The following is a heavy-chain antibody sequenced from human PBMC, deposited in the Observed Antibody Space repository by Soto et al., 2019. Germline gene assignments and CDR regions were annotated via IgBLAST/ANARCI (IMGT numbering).Heavy chain of an antibody. J-gene: IGHJ6*04. V-gene: IGHV2-5*02. D-gene: IGHD3-10*01. CDR3: ALTDTGSVSHISCVGV. CDR2: IYWEDDT. CDR1: GLSLSTSGVG. Sequence: QTTLEEAGPTLVKPTQTLTLTCTCSGLSLSTSGVGVSWIRQPPGKALEWLALIYWEDDTRYSPSLQTRLTSTRDTSKSPVVLTMTDMDTVATATDYCALTDTGSVSHISCVGVWGKGTAVNASP.